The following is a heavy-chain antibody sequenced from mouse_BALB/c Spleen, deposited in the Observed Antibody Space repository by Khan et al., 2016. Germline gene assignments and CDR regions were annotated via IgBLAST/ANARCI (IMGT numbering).Heavy chain of an antibody. CDR2: LYPGDGDT. CDR3: AIDWLTGAFDY. J-gene: IGHJ2*01. Sequence: QVRLQQSGAELVRPGSSVKISCKASGYAFSSYWMNWVKQRPGQGLEWIGQLYPGDGDTNYTGKFKGKATLTADKSSSTAYMQLSSLTSEESAVNFCAIDWLTGAFDYWGQGTTLTVSS. V-gene: IGHV1-80*01. D-gene: IGHD4-1*01. CDR1: GYAFSSYW.